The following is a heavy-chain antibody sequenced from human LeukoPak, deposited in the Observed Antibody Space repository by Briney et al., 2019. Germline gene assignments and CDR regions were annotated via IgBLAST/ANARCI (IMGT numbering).Heavy chain of an antibody. V-gene: IGHV3-21*01. Sequence: PGGSLRLSCAASGFVFSDYNINWVRQAPGKGLEWVSFISSSMISIHYADSVQGRFTISRDNARNILYLQMNSLRAEDTAVYYCARVYDVLTGGFDHWGQGALVTVSS. D-gene: IGHD3-9*01. CDR1: GFVFSDYN. J-gene: IGHJ4*02. CDR2: ISSSMISI. CDR3: ARVYDVLTGGFDH.